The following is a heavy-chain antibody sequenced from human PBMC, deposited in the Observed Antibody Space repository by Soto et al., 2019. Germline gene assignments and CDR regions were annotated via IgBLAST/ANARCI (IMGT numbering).Heavy chain of an antibody. CDR3: AGGSGFGEFEW. CDR2: INAGNGNT. D-gene: IGHD3-10*01. CDR1: GYTFTSYA. Sequence: QVQLVQSGAEVKKPGASVKVSCKASGYTFTSYAMHWVRQAPGQRLEWMGWINAGNGNTKYSQKFQGRVTITRDTSASTAYMERSSLRSEDTAGYYCAGGSGFGEFEWWGQGTLVTVSS. J-gene: IGHJ4*02. V-gene: IGHV1-3*01.